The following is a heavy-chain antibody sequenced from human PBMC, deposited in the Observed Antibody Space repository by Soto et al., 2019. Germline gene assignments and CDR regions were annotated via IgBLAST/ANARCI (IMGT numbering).Heavy chain of an antibody. V-gene: IGHV1-69*13. J-gene: IGHJ5*02. CDR3: ASKYYYDSSVIWFDP. CDR1: GGTFSSYA. CDR2: IIPIFGTA. D-gene: IGHD3-22*01. Sequence: ASVKVSCKASGGTFSSYAISWVRQAPGQGLEWMGGIIPIFGTANYAQKFQGRVTITADESTSTAYMELSSLRSEDTAVYYCASKYYYDSSVIWFDPWGQGTLVTVSS.